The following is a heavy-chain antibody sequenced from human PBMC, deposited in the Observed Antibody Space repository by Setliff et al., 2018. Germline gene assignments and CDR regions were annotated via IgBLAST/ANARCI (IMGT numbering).Heavy chain of an antibody. V-gene: IGHV3-11*01. CDR3: AKGGGRIQLWLPDIYYFDY. CDR1: GFTFSDYY. D-gene: IGHD5-18*01. J-gene: IGHJ4*02. Sequence: GGSLRLSCAASGFTFSDYYMSWIRQAPGKGLEWVSYISSSGGSTYYADSVKGRFTISRDNFKNTLYLQMSSLRAEDTAVYYCAKGGGRIQLWLPDIYYFDYWGQGTLVTVSS. CDR2: ISSSGGST.